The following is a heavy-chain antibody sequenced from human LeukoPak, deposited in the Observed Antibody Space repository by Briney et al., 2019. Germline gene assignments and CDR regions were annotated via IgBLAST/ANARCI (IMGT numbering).Heavy chain of an antibody. D-gene: IGHD5-18*01. Sequence: SETLSLTCTVSGGSLSSYYWSWIRQPPGKGLEGIGYIYYSGSTNYNPSLKSRVTISVDTSKNQFSLKLSSVTAADTAVYYCARVMRLGSELWLRGFAYWGQGTLVTVSS. CDR2: IYYSGST. J-gene: IGHJ4*02. CDR1: GGSLSSYY. V-gene: IGHV4-59*01. CDR3: ARVMRLGSELWLRGFAY.